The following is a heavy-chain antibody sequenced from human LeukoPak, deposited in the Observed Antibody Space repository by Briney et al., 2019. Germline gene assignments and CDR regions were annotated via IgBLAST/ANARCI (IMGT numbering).Heavy chain of an antibody. J-gene: IGHJ5*02. CDR3: ARHPYYYGSGSYYKPGPINWFDP. V-gene: IGHV4-39*01. D-gene: IGHD3-10*01. CDR2: IYYSGRT. CDR1: GGSISSSSYY. Sequence: SETLSLTCTVSGGSISSSSYYWGWIRQPPGKGLEWIGSIYYSGRTYYNPSLKSRVTISVDTSKNQFSLKLSSVTAADTAVYYCARHPYYYGSGSYYKPGPINWFDPWGQGTLVTVSS.